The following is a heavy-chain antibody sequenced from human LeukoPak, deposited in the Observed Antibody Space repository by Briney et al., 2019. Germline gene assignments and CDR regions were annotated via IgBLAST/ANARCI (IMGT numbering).Heavy chain of an antibody. Sequence: ASVKVSCKASGYAFTSYGISWVRHAPGQGLEWMGWVSAYNGNTNYAQKFQGRVTMTTDTSTSTAYMELRSLRSHDTAVYYCATDPKIRRTSPSNWFDPWGQGTLVTVSS. D-gene: IGHD2-2*01. CDR1: GYAFTSYG. V-gene: IGHV1-18*01. J-gene: IGHJ5*02. CDR3: ATDPKIRRTSPSNWFDP. CDR2: VSAYNGNT.